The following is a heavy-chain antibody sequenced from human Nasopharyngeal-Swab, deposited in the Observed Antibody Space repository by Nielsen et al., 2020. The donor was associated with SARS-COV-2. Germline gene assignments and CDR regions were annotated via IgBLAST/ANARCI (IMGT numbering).Heavy chain of an antibody. CDR2: ISSSSSYI. Sequence: GGSLRLSCAASGFTFSSYSMNWVRQAPGKGLEWVSSISSSSSYIYYADSVRGRFTISRDNAKNSLYLQMNSLRAEDTAVYYCARGGGSYLHFDYWGQGTPVTVSS. J-gene: IGHJ4*02. V-gene: IGHV3-21*01. CDR1: GFTFSSYS. D-gene: IGHD1-26*01. CDR3: ARGGGSYLHFDY.